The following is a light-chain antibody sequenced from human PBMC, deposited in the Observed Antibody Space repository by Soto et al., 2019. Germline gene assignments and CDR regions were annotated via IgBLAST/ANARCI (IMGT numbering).Light chain of an antibody. CDR3: QQYHRYST. Sequence: EIQMTQSPSTLSASVGDRVTITCRASQSINGWLAWYQQKPGKAPTLLIYDVSTLDSGVPSRFSGSASGTEFTLTISSLESDDFATYYCQQYHRYSTFGQGTKVDIK. CDR2: DVS. CDR1: QSINGW. J-gene: IGKJ1*01. V-gene: IGKV1-5*01.